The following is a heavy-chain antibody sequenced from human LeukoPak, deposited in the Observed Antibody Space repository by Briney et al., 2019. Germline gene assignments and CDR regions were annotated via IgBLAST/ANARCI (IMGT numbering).Heavy chain of an antibody. V-gene: IGHV3-30-3*01. Sequence: GGSLRLSCAASGFTFSSYAMHWVRQAPGKGLERVAVISYDGSNKYYADSVKGRFTISRDNSKNTLYLQMNSLRAEDTAVYYCARDMKMATITGRNPIDYWGQGTLVTVSS. D-gene: IGHD5-24*01. CDR3: ARDMKMATITGRNPIDY. J-gene: IGHJ4*02. CDR1: GFTFSSYA. CDR2: ISYDGSNK.